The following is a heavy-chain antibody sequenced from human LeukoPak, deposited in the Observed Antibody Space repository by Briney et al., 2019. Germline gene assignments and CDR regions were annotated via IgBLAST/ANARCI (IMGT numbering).Heavy chain of an antibody. J-gene: IGHJ4*02. CDR1: GGTFSSYA. D-gene: IGHD1-26*01. CDR2: MNPNSGNT. Sequence: ASVKVSCKASGGTFSSYAISWVRQATGQGLEWMGWMNPNSGNTGYAQKFQGRVTITRNTSISTAYMELSSLRSEDTAVYYCAREGRRATSYYFDYWGQGTLVTVSS. V-gene: IGHV1-8*03. CDR3: AREGRRATSYYFDY.